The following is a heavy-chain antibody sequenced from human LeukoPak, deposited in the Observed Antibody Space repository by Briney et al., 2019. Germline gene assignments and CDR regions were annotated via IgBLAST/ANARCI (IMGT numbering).Heavy chain of an antibody. D-gene: IGHD3-22*01. CDR1: GYTFTSYA. V-gene: IGHV1-3*01. J-gene: IGHJ4*02. CDR2: INAGNGNT. Sequence: ASVKDSCKASGYTFTSYAMHWVRQAPGQRLEWMGWINAGNGNTKYSQKSQGRVTITQDTSASTDYMELSSLRSEDTAVYYCARDMWLRYYDSSGYSIDYWGQGTLVTVSS. CDR3: ARDMWLRYYDSSGYSIDY.